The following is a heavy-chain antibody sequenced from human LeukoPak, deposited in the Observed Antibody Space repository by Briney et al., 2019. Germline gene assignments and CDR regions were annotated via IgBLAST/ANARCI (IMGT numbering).Heavy chain of an antibody. Sequence: SGTLSLTCAVSGGSISSSNWWSWVRQPPGKGLEWIGEIYHSGSTYYNPSLKSRVTISVDRSKNQFSLKLSSVTAADTAVYYCARHDYGDYLDAFDIWGQGTMVTVSS. CDR1: GGSISSSNW. CDR3: ARHDYGDYLDAFDI. J-gene: IGHJ3*02. D-gene: IGHD4-17*01. CDR2: IYHSGST. V-gene: IGHV4-4*02.